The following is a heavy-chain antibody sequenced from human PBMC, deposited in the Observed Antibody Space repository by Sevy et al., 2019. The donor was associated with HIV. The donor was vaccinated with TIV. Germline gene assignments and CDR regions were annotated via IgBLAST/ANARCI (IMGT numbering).Heavy chain of an antibody. D-gene: IGHD6-19*01. Sequence: TLSLTRTVSGGSISSGGYYWSWIRQHPGKGLEWIGYIYTSGSTYYNPSLKSRITMSVDTSKNQFSLKLRSVTAADTAMYNCARLGYSNGYYFDFWGQGTLVTVSS. V-gene: IGHV4-31*03. CDR3: ARLGYSNGYYFDF. CDR2: IYTSGST. J-gene: IGHJ4*02. CDR1: GGSISSGGYY.